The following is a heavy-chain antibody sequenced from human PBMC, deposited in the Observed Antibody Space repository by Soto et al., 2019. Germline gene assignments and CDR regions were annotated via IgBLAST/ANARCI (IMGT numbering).Heavy chain of an antibody. J-gene: IGHJ6*02. CDR2: IYHTGIV. CDR1: GDSITNNHW. D-gene: IGHD3-16*01. CDR3: VSKLGPYYYGLDV. Sequence: SETLSLTCTVYGDSITNNHWWSWVRQPPGKGPELIGEIYHTGIVNYNPSLESRVAFSVDKSKNQFSLSLTSVTAADTAVYYCVSKLGPYYYGLDVWGQGTTVTVSS. V-gene: IGHV4-4*02.